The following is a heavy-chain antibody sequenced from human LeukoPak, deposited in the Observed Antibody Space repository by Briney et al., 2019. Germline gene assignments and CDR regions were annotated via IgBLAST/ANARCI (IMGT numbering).Heavy chain of an antibody. Sequence: GASVKVSCKASGYTFTSYGISWMRQAPGQGLEWMGWINPNSGGTNYAQKFQGRVTMTRDTSISTAYMELSRLRSDDTAVYYCARGRVGFSTRSNKKDAFDIWGQGTMVTVSS. CDR1: GYTFTSYG. D-gene: IGHD2-2*01. CDR3: ARGRVGFSTRSNKKDAFDI. V-gene: IGHV1-2*02. J-gene: IGHJ3*02. CDR2: INPNSGGT.